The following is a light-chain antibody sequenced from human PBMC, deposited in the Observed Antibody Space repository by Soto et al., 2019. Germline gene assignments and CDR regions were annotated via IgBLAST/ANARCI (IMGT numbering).Light chain of an antibody. J-gene: IGKJ5*01. Sequence: EIVLTQSPCTLSLSPGERATLSCRASQSVSSSYLAWYQQKPGQAPRLLIYAASSGATGIPDRFSGSGSETDFTLTINRLEPEDFAVYYCQYYGNSRITFGQGTRPEI. CDR3: QYYGNSRIT. CDR1: QSVSSSY. CDR2: AAS. V-gene: IGKV3-20*01.